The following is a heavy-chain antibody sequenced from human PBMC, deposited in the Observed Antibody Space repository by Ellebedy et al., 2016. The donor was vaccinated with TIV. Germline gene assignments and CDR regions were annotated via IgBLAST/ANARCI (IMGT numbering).Heavy chain of an antibody. D-gene: IGHD4-17*01. J-gene: IGHJ3*02. V-gene: IGHV3-7*01. CDR3: ATDGSYGDYLSPRHAFAI. CDR2: INQDGGDK. CDR1: RFSFRSYW. Sequence: GESLKISCAASRFSFRSYWMSWVRQAPGKGLEWVANINQDGGDKYYVDSVKGRFTISRDNAKNSLYLQMNSLRAEDTAVYYCATDGSYGDYLSPRHAFAIWGQGTMVTVSS.